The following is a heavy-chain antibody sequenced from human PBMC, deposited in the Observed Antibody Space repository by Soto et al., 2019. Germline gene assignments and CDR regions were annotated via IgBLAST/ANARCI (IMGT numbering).Heavy chain of an antibody. D-gene: IGHD3-10*01. CDR3: GSWLEEGGGGGDYYCGMDV. V-gene: IGHV1-69*13. J-gene: IGHJ6*01. CDR1: GGTFTNYA. CDR2: IIPIFATA. Sequence: SVKVSCKASGGTFTNYAFSWVRQAPGQGLEWLGGIIPIFATADYAQKFQGRVTISADETTSAVDMELSSLGSGDRGVYGCGSWLEEGGGGGDYYCGMDVXGQGATVNGSS.